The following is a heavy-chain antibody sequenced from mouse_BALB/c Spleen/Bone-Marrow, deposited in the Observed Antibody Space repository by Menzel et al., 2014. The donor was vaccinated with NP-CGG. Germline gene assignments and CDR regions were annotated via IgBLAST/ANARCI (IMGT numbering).Heavy chain of an antibody. CDR3: TRSTATFDY. CDR2: IHPGDGDT. D-gene: IGHD1-2*01. CDR1: GYAFXAYW. V-gene: IGHV1-80*01. J-gene: IGHJ2*01. Sequence: QVQLKESGAELVRPGSSVKISCKASGYAFXAYWMNWVKQRPGQGLEWIGQIHPGDGDTNYNGKFKGKATLTADKSSSTAYMQLSSLTSEDSAVYFCTRSTATFDYWGQGTTLTVSS.